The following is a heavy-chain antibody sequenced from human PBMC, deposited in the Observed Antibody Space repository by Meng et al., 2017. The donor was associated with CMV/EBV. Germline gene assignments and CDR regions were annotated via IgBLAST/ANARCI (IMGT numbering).Heavy chain of an antibody. CDR1: GGSISSGDYY. CDR3: ARVGRTSCYDY. CDR2: IYYSGST. Sequence: VQRKASGPVMVKPSHALSLTCTVSGGSISSGDYYWSWIRQPPGKGLEWIGYIYYSGSTYYNPSLKSRVTISVDTSKNQFSLKLSSVTAADTAVYYCARVGRTSCYDYWGQGTLVTVSS. V-gene: IGHV4-30-4*08. D-gene: IGHD2-2*01. J-gene: IGHJ4*02.